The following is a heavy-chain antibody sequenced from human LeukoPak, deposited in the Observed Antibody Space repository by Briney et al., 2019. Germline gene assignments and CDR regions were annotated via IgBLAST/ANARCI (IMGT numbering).Heavy chain of an antibody. J-gene: IGHJ5*02. Sequence: ASVKVSCKASGYTFTSYYMHWVRQAPGHGLEWMGIINPSGGNTSYAQKFQGRVTMTRDTSTSTVYMELSSLRSEDTAVYYCARDRSLKRYCTNGVCYTKGWFDPWGQGTLVTVSS. V-gene: IGHV1-46*01. CDR2: INPSGGNT. D-gene: IGHD2-8*01. CDR1: GYTFTSYY. CDR3: ARDRSLKRYCTNGVCYTKGWFDP.